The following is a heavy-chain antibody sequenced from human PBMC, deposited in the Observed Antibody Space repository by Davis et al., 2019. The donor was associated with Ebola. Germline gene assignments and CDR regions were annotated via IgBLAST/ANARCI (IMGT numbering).Heavy chain of an antibody. CDR3: AREGSTVTTYDN. CDR1: GFTFSSYW. D-gene: IGHD4-17*01. V-gene: IGHV3-7*01. CDR2: IKHDGSEK. J-gene: IGHJ4*02. Sequence: GGSLRLSCPGPGFTFSSYWMSWVRQAPGKGLEWVANIKHDGSEKYYVDSVKGRFTVSRDNAKNSLYLQMNSLRAEDTAVYYCAREGSTVTTYDNWGQGTLVTVSS.